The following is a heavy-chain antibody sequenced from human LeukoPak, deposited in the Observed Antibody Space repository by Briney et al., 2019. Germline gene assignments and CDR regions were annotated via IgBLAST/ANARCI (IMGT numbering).Heavy chain of an antibody. D-gene: IGHD3-22*01. Sequence: SETLSLTCAVYGGSFSGYYWSWIRQPPGKGLEWIGEINHRGSTNYNPSLKSRVTISVDTSKNQFSLKLSSVTAADTAAYYCATYDSSGYLFDYWGQGTLVTVSS. CDR2: INHRGST. J-gene: IGHJ4*02. CDR1: GGSFSGYY. V-gene: IGHV4-34*01. CDR3: ATYDSSGYLFDY.